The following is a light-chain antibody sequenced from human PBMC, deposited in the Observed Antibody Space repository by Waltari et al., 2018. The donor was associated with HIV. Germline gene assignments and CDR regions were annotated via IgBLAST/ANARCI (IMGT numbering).Light chain of an antibody. J-gene: IGKJ1*01. CDR3: QQLNEYPWT. V-gene: IGKV1-9*01. CDR1: QDIRNY. Sequence: DIQFTPSPSFLSASVGDRVTITCRASQDIRNYLAWYQQKLGKAPKLLIYAASSLQSGVPSRFSGSGSGTQFTLTINSLQPEDFATYHCQQLNEYPWTFGQGTQVEIK. CDR2: AAS.